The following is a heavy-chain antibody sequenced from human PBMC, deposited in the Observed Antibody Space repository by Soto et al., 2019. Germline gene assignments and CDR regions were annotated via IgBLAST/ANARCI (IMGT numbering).Heavy chain of an antibody. J-gene: IGHJ3*02. V-gene: IGHV5-51*01. CDR1: GYIFSSYW. CDR2: IYPGDSDT. D-gene: IGHD5-12*01. CDR3: ARVGGYNTDDAFDI. Sequence: GESLKISCKGSGYIFSSYWICCFLQMPVKVLEWMGIIYPGDSDTRYSPSFQGQVTISADKSISTAYLQWSSLKASDTAMYYCARVGGYNTDDAFDIWGQGTMVTVSS.